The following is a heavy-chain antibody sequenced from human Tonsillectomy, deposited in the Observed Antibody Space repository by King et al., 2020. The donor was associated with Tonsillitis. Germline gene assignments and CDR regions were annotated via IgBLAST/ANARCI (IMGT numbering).Heavy chain of an antibody. J-gene: IGHJ4*02. Sequence: VQLQQWGAGLLEPSETLSLTCGVSSGSFSGYYWTWIRQSPGKGLEWIGEINHSGSTNYNPSLKSRVTISIDSSKNQFSLRLTSVTAADTAVYYCARGVRFLEWLASYFDYWRQGTRVTVSS. V-gene: IGHV4-34*01. CDR3: ARGVRFLEWLASYFDY. CDR1: SGSFSGYY. CDR2: INHSGST. D-gene: IGHD3-3*01.